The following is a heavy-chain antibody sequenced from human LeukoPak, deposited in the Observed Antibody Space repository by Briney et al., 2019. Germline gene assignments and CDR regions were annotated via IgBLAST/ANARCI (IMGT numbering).Heavy chain of an antibody. CDR1: GGSISGYY. V-gene: IGHV4-59*12. CDR3: ARDRYYYMDV. J-gene: IGHJ6*03. Sequence: SETLSLTCAVSGGSISGYYWSWIRQPPGKGLEWIGYIYYGGSTNYNPSLKSRVTISVDTSKIQFSLKLSSVTAADTAVYYCARDRYYYMDVWGKGTTVTVSS. CDR2: IYYGGST.